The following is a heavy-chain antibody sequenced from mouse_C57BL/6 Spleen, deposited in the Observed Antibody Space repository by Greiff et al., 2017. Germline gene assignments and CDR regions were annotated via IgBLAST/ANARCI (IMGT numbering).Heavy chain of an antibody. CDR3: AREGYYGSSYDAMDY. V-gene: IGHV5-4*01. J-gene: IGHJ4*01. CDR2: ISDGGSYT. D-gene: IGHD1-1*01. Sequence: EVHLVESGGGLVKPGGSLKLSCAASGFTFSSYAMSWVRQTPEKRLEWVATISDGGSYTYYPDNVKGRFTISRDNAKNNLYLQMSHLKSEDTAMYYCAREGYYGSSYDAMDYWGQGTSVTVSS. CDR1: GFTFSSYA.